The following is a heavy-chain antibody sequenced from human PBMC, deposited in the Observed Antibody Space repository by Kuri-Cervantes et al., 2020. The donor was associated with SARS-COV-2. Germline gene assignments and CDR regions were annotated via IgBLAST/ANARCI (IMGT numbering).Heavy chain of an antibody. Sequence: ASVKVSCKASGYTFTGYYMHWVRQAPGQGLEWMGWINPNSGGTNYAQKFQGCVTMTRDTSISTAYMELSSLRSEDTAVYYCARDGRITIFGVVNNWFDPWGQGTLVTVSS. CDR3: ARDGRITIFGVVNNWFDP. CDR1: GYTFTGYY. J-gene: IGHJ5*02. D-gene: IGHD3-3*01. V-gene: IGHV1-2*04. CDR2: INPNSGGT.